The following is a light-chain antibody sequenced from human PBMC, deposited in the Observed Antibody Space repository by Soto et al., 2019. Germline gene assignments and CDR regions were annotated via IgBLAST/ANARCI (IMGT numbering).Light chain of an antibody. Sequence: EIVLTQSPGTLSLSPGERATLSCRASQSVSSSYLAWYQQKPGQAPRLLIYGTSSRATGIPDRFSRSGSGTDFTLTICRLEPEDFAVYYCQQYGSSRTFGQGTKVEI. CDR1: QSVSSSY. V-gene: IGKV3-20*01. CDR2: GTS. CDR3: QQYGSSRT. J-gene: IGKJ1*01.